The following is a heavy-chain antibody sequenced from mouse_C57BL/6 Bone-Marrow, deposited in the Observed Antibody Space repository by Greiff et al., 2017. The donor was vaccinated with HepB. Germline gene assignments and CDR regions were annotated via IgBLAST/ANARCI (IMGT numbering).Heavy chain of an antibody. D-gene: IGHD2-1*01. Sequence: QVQLQQPGAELVKPGASVKLSCKASGYTFTSYWMHWVKQRPGQGLEWIGMIHPNSGSTNYNEKFKSKATLTVDKSSSTAYMQLSSLTSEDSAVYYGARGPYGNYPAWFAYWGQGTLVTVSA. CDR3: ARGPYGNYPAWFAY. J-gene: IGHJ3*01. CDR2: IHPNSGST. V-gene: IGHV1-64*01. CDR1: GYTFTSYW.